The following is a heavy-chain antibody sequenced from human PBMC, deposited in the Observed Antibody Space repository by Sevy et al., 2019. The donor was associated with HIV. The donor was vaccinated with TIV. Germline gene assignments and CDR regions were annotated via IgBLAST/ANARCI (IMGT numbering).Heavy chain of an antibody. Sequence: GGSLRPSCAASGFTFNNYWMTWVRQAPGKGLEWVANIKQDGSDKYYMESVKGRFNISRDNTKNSLYLQLNSLRAEDTAVYYCARSWDYWGQMGYWGQGTLVTVSS. D-gene: IGHD7-27*01. J-gene: IGHJ4*02. CDR1: GFTFNNYW. V-gene: IGHV3-7*03. CDR2: IKQDGSDK. CDR3: ARSWDYWGQMGY.